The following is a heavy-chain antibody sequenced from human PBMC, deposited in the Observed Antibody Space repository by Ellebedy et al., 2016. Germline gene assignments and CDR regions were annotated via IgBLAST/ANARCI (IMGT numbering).Heavy chain of an antibody. CDR3: ARAQDYGDYGGQRY. J-gene: IGHJ4*02. CDR2: IIPIFGTA. D-gene: IGHD4-17*01. Sequence: ASVKVSCKASGGTFSSYAIRWVRQAPGQGLEWMGGIIPIFGTANYAQKFQGRVTITADESTSTAYMELSSLRSEDTAVYYCARAQDYGDYGGQRYWGQGTLVTVSS. V-gene: IGHV1-69*13. CDR1: GGTFSSYA.